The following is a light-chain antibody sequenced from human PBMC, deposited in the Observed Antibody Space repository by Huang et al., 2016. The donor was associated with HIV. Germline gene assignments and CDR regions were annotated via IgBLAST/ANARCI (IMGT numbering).Light chain of an antibody. Sequence: DIQMTQSPTSLSASVGNRVALTCWTSQNISNSLNWYQDKPGKAPNLLLYAASKLISGVPSRFSGGGSGSKFTLTITNLQPEDIGTYYCQQSYTLPLTFGPGTKVTVK. CDR1: QNISNS. V-gene: IGKV1-39*01. CDR2: AAS. J-gene: IGKJ3*01. CDR3: QQSYTLPLT.